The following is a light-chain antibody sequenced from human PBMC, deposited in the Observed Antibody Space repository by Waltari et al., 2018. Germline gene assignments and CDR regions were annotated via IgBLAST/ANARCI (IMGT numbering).Light chain of an antibody. J-gene: IGLJ1*01. Sequence: QSALTQPASVSGSPGQSITVSCTGTSSDVGSYNLVAWFQQYPDKATKLIIFEVNKRTSGASIGFSCAKAGNTAARTIAGLEAGDDADYYCCSYAGSGIYVFGTGAKVTAL. CDR1: SSDVGSYNL. V-gene: IGLV2-23*02. CDR3: CSYAGSGIYV. CDR2: EVN.